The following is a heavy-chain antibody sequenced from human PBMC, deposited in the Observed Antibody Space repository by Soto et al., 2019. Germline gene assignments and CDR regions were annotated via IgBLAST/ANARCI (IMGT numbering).Heavy chain of an antibody. CDR1: GFTFSSYA. CDR3: AKDGYCTSTSCSTNWFDP. CDR2: ISGSGGST. V-gene: IGHV3-23*01. J-gene: IGHJ5*02. Sequence: ESGGGLVQPGGSLRLSCAASGFTFSSYAMSWVRQAPGKGLEWVSAISGSGGSTYYADSVKGRFTISRDNSKNTLYLQMSSLRAEDTAVYYCAKDGYCTSTSCSTNWFDPWGQGTLVTVSS. D-gene: IGHD2-2*03.